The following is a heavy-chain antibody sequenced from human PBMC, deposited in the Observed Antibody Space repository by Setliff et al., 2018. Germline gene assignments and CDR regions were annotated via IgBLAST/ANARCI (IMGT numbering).Heavy chain of an antibody. J-gene: IGHJ4*02. V-gene: IGHV4-39*01. CDR3: ARRETYYNFWSGYYAY. CDR2: IYYSGST. Sequence: SETLSLTCTVSGASISSSSYYWAWIRQPPGKGLEWIGSIYYSGSTYYNPSLKSRVTISVDTSKNQFSLKLSSVTAADTAVYYCARRETYYNFWSGYYAYWGQGTLVTVSS. CDR1: GASISSSSYY. D-gene: IGHD3-3*01.